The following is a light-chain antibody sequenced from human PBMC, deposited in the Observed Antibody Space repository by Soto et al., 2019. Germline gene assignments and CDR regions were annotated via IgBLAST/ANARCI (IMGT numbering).Light chain of an antibody. Sequence: AIQLTQSPSSLFAFLGDRFTFICRASQGFSSALAWYHQKPGKAPKLLIYDASSLESGVPSRFSGSGSGTDFTLTISSLQPEDFATYYCQQFNSYPQITFGQGTRLEIK. V-gene: IGKV1-13*02. CDR3: QQFNSYPQIT. CDR2: DAS. CDR1: QGFSSA. J-gene: IGKJ5*01.